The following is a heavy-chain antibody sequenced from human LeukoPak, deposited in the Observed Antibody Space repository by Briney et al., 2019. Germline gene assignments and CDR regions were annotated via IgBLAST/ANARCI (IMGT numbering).Heavy chain of an antibody. CDR1: GYTFTSYY. V-gene: IGHV1-46*01. Sequence: GSVKVSCKASGYTFTSYYMHWVRQAPGQGLEWMGIINPSGGSTSYAQKFQGRVTMTRDTSTSTVYMELSSLRSEDTAVYYCARDLVRYYDSSGYYSPHYWGQGTLVTVSS. D-gene: IGHD3-22*01. CDR2: INPSGGST. CDR3: ARDLVRYYDSSGYYSPHY. J-gene: IGHJ4*02.